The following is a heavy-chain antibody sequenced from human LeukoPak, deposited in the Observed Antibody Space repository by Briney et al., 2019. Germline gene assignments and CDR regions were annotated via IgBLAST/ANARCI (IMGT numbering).Heavy chain of an antibody. V-gene: IGHV3-7*01. Sequence: PGGSLRLSCAASGFTFSSYWMSLVRQAPGKGLEWVANIKQGGSEKYYVDSVKGRFTISRDNAKNSLYLQMNSLRAEDTAVYYCARDELRITIFGVVIRHAYNWFDPWGQGTLVTVSS. CDR3: ARDELRITIFGVVIRHAYNWFDP. J-gene: IGHJ5*02. D-gene: IGHD3-3*01. CDR2: IKQGGSEK. CDR1: GFTFSSYW.